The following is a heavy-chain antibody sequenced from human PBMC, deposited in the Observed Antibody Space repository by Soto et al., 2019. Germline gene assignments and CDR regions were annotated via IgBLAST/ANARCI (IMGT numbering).Heavy chain of an antibody. CDR1: GAAFYSYT. D-gene: IGHD6-6*01. CDR2: IIPVFGKV. Sequence: QVHLVQSGAEVRKPGSSMRVSCKASGAAFYSYTFTLVRQAPGQGLEWVGRIIPVFGKVKSAPTFQDRVSLTADKSTSTVFMELISLRSDDTALYYCVCHVKIAPRPTLCYWCQGSLITVSS. V-gene: IGHV1-69*02. CDR3: VCHVKIAPRPTLCY. J-gene: IGHJ4*02.